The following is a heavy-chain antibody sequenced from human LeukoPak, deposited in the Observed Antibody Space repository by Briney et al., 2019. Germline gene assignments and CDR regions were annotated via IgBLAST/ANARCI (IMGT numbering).Heavy chain of an antibody. V-gene: IGHV3-11*04. CDR2: ISGSGTAM. D-gene: IGHD6-13*01. CDR3: AVLAATDSNDY. CDR1: GFTFTDYY. Sequence: GGSLRLSCAASGFTFTDYYMTWIRQAPGKGLEWVSYISGSGTAMYYADSVKGRFTISRENAKNSLYLQMNSLRAEDTAVYYCAVLAATDSNDYWGQGTLVTVSS. J-gene: IGHJ4*02.